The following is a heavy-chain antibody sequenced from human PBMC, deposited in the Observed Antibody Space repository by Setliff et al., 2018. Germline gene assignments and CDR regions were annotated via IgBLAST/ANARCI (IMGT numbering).Heavy chain of an antibody. CDR3: ARVLFGDLFSWFDP. J-gene: IGHJ5*02. CDR2: INPNSGDT. Sequence: ASVKVSCKASGYTFTGYYIHWVRQAPGQGIEWMGWINPNSGDTNYAQKFQGRVTMTRDTSLSTAYMEVRSLRSDDTAVYYCARVLFGDLFSWFDPWGQGTLVTVSS. V-gene: IGHV1-2*02. CDR1: GYTFTGYY. D-gene: IGHD3-10*02.